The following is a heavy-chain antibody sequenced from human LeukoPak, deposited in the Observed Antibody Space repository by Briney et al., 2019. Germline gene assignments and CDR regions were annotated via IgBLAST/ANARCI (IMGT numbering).Heavy chain of an antibody. CDR1: GFTFSSYS. D-gene: IGHD3-22*01. J-gene: IGHJ6*02. Sequence: PGGSLRLSCAASGFTFSSYSMNWVRQAPGKGLEWVSSISSSSSYIYYADSVKGRFTISRDNAKNSLYLQMNSLRAEDTAVYYCAKGPGSSGPTGAYYYYYGMDVWGQGTTVTVSS. V-gene: IGHV3-21*01. CDR3: AKGPGSSGPTGAYYYYYGMDV. CDR2: ISSSSSYI.